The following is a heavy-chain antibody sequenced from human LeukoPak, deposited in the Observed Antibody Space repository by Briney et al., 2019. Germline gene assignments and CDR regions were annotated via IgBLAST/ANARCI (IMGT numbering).Heavy chain of an antibody. CDR1: GYTFTSYA. J-gene: IGHJ4*02. V-gene: IGHV1-46*01. D-gene: IGHD6-13*01. Sequence: ASVKVSCKASGYTFTSYAINWVRQAPGKGLEWMGIINPSGGSTSYAQKFQGRVTMTRDTSTSTVYMELSSLRSEDTAVYYCARAGIGSSWEAQFDYWGQGTLVTVSS. CDR2: INPSGGST. CDR3: ARAGIGSSWEAQFDY.